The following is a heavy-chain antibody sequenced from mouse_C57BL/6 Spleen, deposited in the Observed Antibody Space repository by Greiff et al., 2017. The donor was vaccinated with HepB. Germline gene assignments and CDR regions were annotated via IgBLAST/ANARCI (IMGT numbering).Heavy chain of an antibody. Sequence: VKLQESGAELVRPGTSVKVSCKASGYAFTNYLIEWVKQRPGQGLEWIGVINPGSGGTNYNEKFKGKATLTADKSSSTAYMQLSSLTSEDSAVYFCARFDYGGPFAYWGQGTLVTVSA. V-gene: IGHV1-54*01. CDR2: INPGSGGT. J-gene: IGHJ3*01. D-gene: IGHD2-4*01. CDR1: GYAFTNYL. CDR3: ARFDYGGPFAY.